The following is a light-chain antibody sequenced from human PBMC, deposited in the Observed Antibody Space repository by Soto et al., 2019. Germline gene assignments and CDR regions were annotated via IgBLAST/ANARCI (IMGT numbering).Light chain of an antibody. CDR1: SSDVGGYNS. J-gene: IGLJ1*01. V-gene: IGLV2-14*03. Sequence: QSVLTEPACVSVSPGQSITFSCTGTSSDVGGYNSASWYQQHPGKPPKLIIYEVSNRPSGVSDRFSGSKSGNTASLTISGLQAEDEADYYCSSYTSTSSYVFATGTKVTVL. CDR2: EVS. CDR3: SSYTSTSSYV.